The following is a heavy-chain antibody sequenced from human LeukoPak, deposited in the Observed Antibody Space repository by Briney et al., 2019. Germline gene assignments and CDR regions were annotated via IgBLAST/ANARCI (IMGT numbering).Heavy chain of an antibody. CDR1: GGSISDSY. CDR2: INHLGST. V-gene: IGHV4-34*01. Sequence: SETLSLTCAVYGGSISDSYWSCVRQPPGRGLEWIGEINHLGSTSYNPSLRNRVTMSLDTSEKEISLKLKSVTAADTAVYYCGSAPSTTDPLDYWGQGTLVTVSS. CDR3: GSAPSTTDPLDY. J-gene: IGHJ4*02. D-gene: IGHD2-15*01.